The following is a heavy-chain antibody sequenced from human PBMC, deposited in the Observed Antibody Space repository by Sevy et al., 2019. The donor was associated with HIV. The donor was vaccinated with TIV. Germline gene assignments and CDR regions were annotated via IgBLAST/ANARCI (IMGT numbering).Heavy chain of an antibody. V-gene: IGHV5-51*01. CDR3: ARTDYYYGSKVDV. Sequence: GESLKISCKGSGYSFTSCWIGWVRQMPGKGLEWMGIIYPGDSDTRYSPSFQGQVTISADKSISTAYLQWSSLKASDTAMYYCARTDYYYGSKVDVWGQGTTVTVSS. J-gene: IGHJ6*02. D-gene: IGHD3-10*01. CDR1: GYSFTSCW. CDR2: IYPGDSDT.